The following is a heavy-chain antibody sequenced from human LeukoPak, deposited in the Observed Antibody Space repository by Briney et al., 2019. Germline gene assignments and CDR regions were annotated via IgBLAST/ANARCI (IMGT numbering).Heavy chain of an antibody. D-gene: IGHD2-2*01. CDR1: GGSISSSSYY. CDR2: IYYSGST. J-gene: IGHJ6*03. Sequence: SETLSLTCTVSGGSISSSSYYWGWIRQPPGKGLEWIGSIYYSGSTYYNPSLKSRVTISVDTSKNQFSLKLSSVTAADTAVYYCARGGSYQLLGHYYYYMDVWGKGTTVTVSS. CDR3: ARGGSYQLLGHYYYYMDV. V-gene: IGHV4-39*07.